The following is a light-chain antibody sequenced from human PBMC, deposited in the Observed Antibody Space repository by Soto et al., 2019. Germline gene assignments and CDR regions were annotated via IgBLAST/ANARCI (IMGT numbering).Light chain of an antibody. CDR2: DAS. V-gene: IGKV3-11*01. Sequence: EIVLTQSPGTLSLSPVERATLSCRASQSVTGRYLAWYQQKPGQAPRLLIYDASNRATGIPARFSGSGSGTDFTLTISSLEPEDFAVYYCQQRSNWPSITFGQGTRLEIK. CDR1: QSVTGRY. J-gene: IGKJ5*01. CDR3: QQRSNWPSIT.